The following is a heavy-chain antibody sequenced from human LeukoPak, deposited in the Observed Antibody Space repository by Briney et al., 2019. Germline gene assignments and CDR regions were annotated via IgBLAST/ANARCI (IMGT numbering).Heavy chain of an antibody. Sequence: PGGSLRLSCAASGFTFSSYGMHWVRQAPGKGLEWVAVISYDGSNKYYADSVKGRFTISRDNSKNTLYLQMNSLRAEDTAVYYCAKDVGRYCSGGSCYPDYWGQGTLVTVSS. V-gene: IGHV3-30*18. CDR1: GFTFSSYG. CDR2: ISYDGSNK. D-gene: IGHD2-15*01. CDR3: AKDVGRYCSGGSCYPDY. J-gene: IGHJ4*02.